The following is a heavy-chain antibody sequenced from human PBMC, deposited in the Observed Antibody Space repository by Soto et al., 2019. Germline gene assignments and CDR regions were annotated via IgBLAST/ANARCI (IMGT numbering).Heavy chain of an antibody. D-gene: IGHD2-15*01. CDR1: GFTFSSYG. J-gene: IGHJ4*02. CDR3: AGDNICGLGSGGSCSEGWEYFDY. Sequence: PGGSLRLSCAASGFTFSSYGMHWVRQAPGKGLEWVAVIWYDGSNKYYADSVKGRFTISRDNSKNTLYLQMNSLRAEDTAVYYCAGDNICGLGSGGSCSEGWEYFDYWGQGTLVTVSS. V-gene: IGHV3-33*01. CDR2: IWYDGSNK.